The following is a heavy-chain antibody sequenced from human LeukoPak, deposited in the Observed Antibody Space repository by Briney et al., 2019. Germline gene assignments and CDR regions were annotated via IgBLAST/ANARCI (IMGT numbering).Heavy chain of an antibody. CDR3: AKEGTSYCTNGVCHVDY. D-gene: IGHD2-8*01. V-gene: IGHV3-30*18. J-gene: IGHJ4*02. CDR1: GFTFSSYG. CDR2: IWNGGSNK. Sequence: GRSLRLSCVASGFTFSSYGMHWVRQAPGKGPEWVAVIWNGGSNKYYADSVRGRFTISRDNSKNTLYLQMNSLRDEDTAVYYCAKEGTSYCTNGVCHVDYWGQGTLVTVSS.